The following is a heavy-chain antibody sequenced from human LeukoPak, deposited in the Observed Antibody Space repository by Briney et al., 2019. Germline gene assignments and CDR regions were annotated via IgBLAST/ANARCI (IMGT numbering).Heavy chain of an antibody. J-gene: IGHJ4*02. V-gene: IGHV3-23*01. Sequence: PGGSLRLSCTASGFIFSSYAMSWVRQAPGKGLEWVSTISAGGDYTYYADSVKGRFTISRDNSKSTLHLQMNNLRTEETAIYYCAKDRSVKAGLHEDFDYWGQGTLVSLSS. CDR1: GFIFSSYA. CDR2: ISAGGDYT. D-gene: IGHD6-13*01. CDR3: AKDRSVKAGLHEDFDY.